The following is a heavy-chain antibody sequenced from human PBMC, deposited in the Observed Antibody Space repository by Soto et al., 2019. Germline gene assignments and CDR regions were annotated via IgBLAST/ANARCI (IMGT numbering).Heavy chain of an antibody. D-gene: IGHD3-3*01. V-gene: IGHV1-18*01. J-gene: IGHJ4*02. CDR2: ISAYNGNT. CDR1: GYTFTSYG. Sequence: ASVKVSCKASGYTFTSYGISWVRQAPGQGLEWMGWISAYNGNTNYAQKLQGRVTMTTDTSTSTAYMELRSLRSDDTAVYYCARDRLRFLEWLLEGYWGQGTLVTVSS. CDR3: ARDRLRFLEWLLEGY.